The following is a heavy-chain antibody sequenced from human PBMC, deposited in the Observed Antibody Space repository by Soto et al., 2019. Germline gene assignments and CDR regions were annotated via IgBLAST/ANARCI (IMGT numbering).Heavy chain of an antibody. CDR3: AKEGLQLWSAFDY. Sequence: QVQLVESGGGVVQPGRSLRLSCAASGFTFSTYGMHWVRQALGKGLEWVAVIAYDGGNKYYTDSVKGRFTISRDNSEHTLYLQMNSLRAEDTAVYYCAKEGLQLWSAFDYWGQGTLVTVSS. D-gene: IGHD5-18*01. CDR2: IAYDGGNK. J-gene: IGHJ4*02. CDR1: GFTFSTYG. V-gene: IGHV3-30*18.